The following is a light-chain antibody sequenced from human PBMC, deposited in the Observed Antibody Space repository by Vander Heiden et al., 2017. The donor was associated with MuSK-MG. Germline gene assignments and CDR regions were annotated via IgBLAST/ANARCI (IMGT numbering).Light chain of an antibody. J-gene: IGLJ3*02. Sequence: QSALTQPASVSGSPGQSITISCTGSSNDVGTYSLVSWYQQPPGKAPSLMIYDVNRRPSGVSNRFSGSKSGNTASLTISGLQTEDEGDYYCYSYAGRRMVFGGGTKVTVL. V-gene: IGLV2-23*02. CDR2: DVN. CDR3: YSYAGRRMV. CDR1: SNDVGTYSL.